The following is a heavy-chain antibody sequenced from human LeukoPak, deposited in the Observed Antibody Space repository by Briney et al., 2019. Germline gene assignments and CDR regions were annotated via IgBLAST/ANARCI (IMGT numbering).Heavy chain of an antibody. CDR3: ARVERDCSGGTCYSYDY. D-gene: IGHD2-15*01. CDR2: ISGNGDIT. Sequence: GGSLRLSCAASGFTFSSYWMSWVRQAPGKGLEWVSAISGNGDITYYADSVRGRFTISRDNSKNTLYLQMNSLRAEDTAVYYCARVERDCSGGTCYSYDYWGQGTLVTVSS. CDR1: GFTFSSYW. J-gene: IGHJ4*02. V-gene: IGHV3-23*01.